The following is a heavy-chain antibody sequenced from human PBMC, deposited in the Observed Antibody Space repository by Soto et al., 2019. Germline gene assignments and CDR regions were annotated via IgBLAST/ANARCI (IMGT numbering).Heavy chain of an antibody. J-gene: IGHJ4*02. CDR2: IYYSGST. CDR3: ARAINWNYDY. V-gene: IGHV4-31*02. Sequence: WTWIRQHPGKGLEWIGYIYYSGSTSYNPSLKSRVSISVDTSKNQFSLKLSSLTAADTAMYYCARAINWNYDYWGQGTLVTVSS. D-gene: IGHD1-7*01.